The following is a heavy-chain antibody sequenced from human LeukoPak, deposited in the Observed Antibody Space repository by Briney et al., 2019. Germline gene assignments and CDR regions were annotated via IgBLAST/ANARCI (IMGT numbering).Heavy chain of an antibody. CDR1: GGSISSSSYY. Sequence: KASETLSLTCTVSGGSISSSSYYWGWIRQPPGKGLEWIGSVYYSGSTSYNPPLKSRVTISVDTSKNQFSLKLNSVTAADTAVYYCARPLTGYSYFDYWGQGTLVTVSS. J-gene: IGHJ4*02. V-gene: IGHV4-39*01. CDR2: VYYSGST. CDR3: ARPLTGYSYFDY. D-gene: IGHD3-9*01.